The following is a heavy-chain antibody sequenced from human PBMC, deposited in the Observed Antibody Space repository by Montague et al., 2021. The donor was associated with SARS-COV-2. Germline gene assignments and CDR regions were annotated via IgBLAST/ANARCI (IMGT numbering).Heavy chain of an antibody. CDR2: ISSSGGGSTK. V-gene: IGHV3-48*03. CDR3: ARDRDWDDWCGMDV. J-gene: IGHJ6*02. D-gene: IGHD2-21*01. Sequence: SLRLSCAASRFMFSSYEMNWVRQAPGKGLEWISYISSSGGGSTKHYTDXVKGRFTISRDNAKNSLYLQMNSLRVEDTAIYYCARDRDWDDWCGMDVWGQGTTVTVSS. CDR1: RFMFSSYE.